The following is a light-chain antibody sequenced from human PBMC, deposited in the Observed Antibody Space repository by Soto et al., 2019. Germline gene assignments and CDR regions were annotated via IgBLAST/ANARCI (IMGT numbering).Light chain of an antibody. J-gene: IGKJ4*01. Sequence: LTQSRGTLSLCQGYSAALSGLASHSVSSIYLAWYQQKPGQAPRLLIYGASSRATGIPDRFSGSGSGTDFTLTISRLEPEDFAVYFCQQYSRTPLTFGGGTKVDIK. CDR2: GAS. CDR1: HSVSSIY. V-gene: IGKV3-20*01. CDR3: QQYSRTPLT.